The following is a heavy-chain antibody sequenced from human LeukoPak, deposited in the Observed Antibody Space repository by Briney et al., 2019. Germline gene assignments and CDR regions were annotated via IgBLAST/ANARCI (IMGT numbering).Heavy chain of an antibody. CDR1: GFTFSSYW. V-gene: IGHV3-74*01. CDR3: ARDPHGSASY. D-gene: IGHD3-10*01. J-gene: IGHJ4*02. Sequence: GGSLRLSCAASGFTFSSYWMHWVRQDPGKGLVWVSRINRDGSSTSYADSVKGRFTISRDNAKNTLYLQVNSLRAEVTAVYYCARDPHGSASYWGQGTLVTVSS. CDR2: INRDGSST.